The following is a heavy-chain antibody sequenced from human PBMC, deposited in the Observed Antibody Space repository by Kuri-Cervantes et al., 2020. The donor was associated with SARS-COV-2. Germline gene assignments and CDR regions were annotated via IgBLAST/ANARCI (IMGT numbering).Heavy chain of an antibody. D-gene: IGHD4-11*01. J-gene: IGHJ6*03. Sequence: ASVKVSCKASGYSFTGYYMHWVRQAPGQGLEWMGWIHPDSGGTNYAQKFQGRVTMTRDTSIDTAYLELSSLRSDDTAVYYCARGSTDYSNGGYYYYYMDVWGKGTTVTVSS. CDR1: GYSFTGYY. V-gene: IGHV1-2*02. CDR2: IHPDSGGT. CDR3: ARGSTDYSNGGYYYYYMDV.